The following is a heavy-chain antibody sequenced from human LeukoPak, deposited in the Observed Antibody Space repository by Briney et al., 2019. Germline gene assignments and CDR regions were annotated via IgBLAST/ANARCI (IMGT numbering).Heavy chain of an antibody. D-gene: IGHD1-26*01. CDR2: ISYDGSNK. V-gene: IGHV3-30-3*01. CDR3: ARDGPYSGSPYYGMDV. CDR1: GFTFSSYA. J-gene: IGHJ6*02. Sequence: GGSLRLSCAASGFTFSSYAMHWVRQAPGKGLEWVAVISYDGSNKYYADSVKGRFTTSRDNSKSTLYLQMNSLRAEDTAVYYCARDGPYSGSPYYGMDVWGQGTTVTVSS.